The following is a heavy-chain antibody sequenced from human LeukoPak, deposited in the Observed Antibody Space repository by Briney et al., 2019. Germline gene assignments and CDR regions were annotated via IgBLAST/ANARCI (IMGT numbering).Heavy chain of an antibody. J-gene: IGHJ4*02. CDR1: EFTVSRNY. CDR3: AKDGRDSSGYRFDY. V-gene: IGHV3-23*01. D-gene: IGHD3-22*01. Sequence: SGGSLRLSCTASEFTVSRNYMLWVRQAPGKGLEWVSAISGSGGSTYYADSVKGRFTISRDNSKNTLYLQMNSLRAEDTAVYYCAKDGRDSSGYRFDYWGQGTLVTVSS. CDR2: ISGSGGST.